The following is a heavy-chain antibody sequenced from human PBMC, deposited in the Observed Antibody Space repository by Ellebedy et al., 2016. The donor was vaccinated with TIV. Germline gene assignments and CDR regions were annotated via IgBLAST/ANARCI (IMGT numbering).Heavy chain of an antibody. V-gene: IGHV1-18*01. CDR2: ISTYNGDT. Sequence: ASVKVSCKAFGYIFTSSRITWVRQAPGQGLELMGWISTYNGDTSYPQKLQGRVTMTTDTSTSTAYMELRSLKSDDTAVYYCARVISNNYFWFDPWGQGTLVTVSS. D-gene: IGHD2/OR15-2a*01. CDR3: ARVISNNYFWFDP. J-gene: IGHJ5*02. CDR1: GYIFTSSR.